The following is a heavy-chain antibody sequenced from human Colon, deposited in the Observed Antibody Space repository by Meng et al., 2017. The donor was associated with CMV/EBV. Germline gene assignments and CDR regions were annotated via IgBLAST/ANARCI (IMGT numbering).Heavy chain of an antibody. CDR1: GFSLNAPLMR. CDR2: VDWTDDK. CDR3: ARVRPYISDWTFDF. D-gene: IGHD2-21*02. Sequence: SGPTLVKPTETLTLTCTFSGFSLNAPLMRVVWIRQSPGQALEWLARVDWTDDKFYKSSLQTRLTISKDTSKNQVVLTMTDMDPVDTASYFCARVRPYISDWTFDFWGPGILVTVSS. V-gene: IGHV2-70D*14. J-gene: IGHJ4*02.